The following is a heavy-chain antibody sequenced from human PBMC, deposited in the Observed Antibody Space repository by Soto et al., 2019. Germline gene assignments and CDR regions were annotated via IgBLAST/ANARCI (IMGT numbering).Heavy chain of an antibody. J-gene: IGHJ4*02. CDR2: IFPGDSDT. CDR3: AGGGIIGTTHDY. D-gene: IGHD1-7*01. V-gene: IGHV5-51*01. CDR1: GYNVGAYW. Sequence: PGESRKISCHCSGYNVGAYWIGWVRQMPGKGLEWMGSIFPGDSDTRYRPSFQGQVTISVDRSINTAYLQWSSLKASDTAMYLCAGGGIIGTTHDYCRQGTQVTVAS.